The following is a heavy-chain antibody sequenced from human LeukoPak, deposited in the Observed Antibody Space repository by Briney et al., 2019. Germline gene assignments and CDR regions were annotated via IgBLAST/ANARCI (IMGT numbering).Heavy chain of an antibody. CDR2: ISYDGSNK. V-gene: IGHV3-30*18. Sequence: GRSLRLSCAASGFTFSSYGMHWVRQAPGKGLEWVAVISYDGSNKYYADSVKGRFTTSRDNSKNTLYLQMNSLRAEDTAVYYCAKRGGGSRYGMDVWGQGTTVTVSS. CDR1: GFTFSSYG. D-gene: IGHD1-26*01. J-gene: IGHJ6*02. CDR3: AKRGGGSRYGMDV.